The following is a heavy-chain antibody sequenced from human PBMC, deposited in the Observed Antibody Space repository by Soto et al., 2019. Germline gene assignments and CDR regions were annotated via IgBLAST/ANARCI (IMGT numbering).Heavy chain of an antibody. D-gene: IGHD3-3*01. J-gene: IGHJ4*02. CDR2: INHSGST. CDR3: ASYDFWSGYYFDY. CDR1: GGSFSGYY. V-gene: IGHV4-34*01. Sequence: QVQLQQWGAGLLKPSETLSLTCAVYGGSFSGYYWSWIRQPPGKGLGWIGEINHSGSTNYNPSLKSRVTISVDTSKNQFSLKLSSVTAADTAVYYCASYDFWSGYYFDYWGQGTLVTVSS.